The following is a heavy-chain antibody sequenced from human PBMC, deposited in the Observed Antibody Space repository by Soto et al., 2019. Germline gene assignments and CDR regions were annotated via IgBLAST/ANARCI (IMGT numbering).Heavy chain of an antibody. D-gene: IGHD3-10*01. CDR3: ARVWFGESSWFDP. CDR1: GGSINSSGYS. CDR2: IYHSGST. Sequence: TLSPTCAVPGGSINSSGYSWSWTGQPPGKGLEWIGYIYHSGSTYYNPSLKSRVTISVDRSKNQFSLKLSSVTAADTAVYYCARVWFGESSWFDPWGQGTLVTVS. V-gene: IGHV4-30-2*01. J-gene: IGHJ5*02.